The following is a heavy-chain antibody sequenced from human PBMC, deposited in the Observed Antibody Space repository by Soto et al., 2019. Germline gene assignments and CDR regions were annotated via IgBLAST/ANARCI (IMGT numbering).Heavy chain of an antibody. D-gene: IGHD6-19*01. CDR2: IYYSGNI. CDR1: GGSISSSSYY. CDR3: ARHRFSSAWYGIDY. V-gene: IGHV4-39*01. Sequence: PSETLSLTCTVSGGSISSSSYYWGWIRQPPGKGLEWIGSIYYSGNIYYNPSLKSRVTISVDTSKNQFSLKLSSVIAADTAMFYCARHRFSSAWYGIDYWGQGTLVTVSS. J-gene: IGHJ4*02.